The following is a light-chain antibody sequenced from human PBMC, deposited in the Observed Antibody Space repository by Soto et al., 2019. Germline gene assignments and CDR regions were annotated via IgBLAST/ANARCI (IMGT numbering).Light chain of an antibody. CDR1: NIGGKS. CDR3: QVWESGRGV. CDR2: DDS. Sequence: SYELAQPPSVSWAPGQTARITCGGNNIGGKSVHWYQQKPGQAPVLVVYDDSDRPSGIPERFSGSNAVNTATLTISRVAAGDEADYYCQVWESGRGVFGTGTKSPS. J-gene: IGLJ1*01. V-gene: IGLV3-21*02.